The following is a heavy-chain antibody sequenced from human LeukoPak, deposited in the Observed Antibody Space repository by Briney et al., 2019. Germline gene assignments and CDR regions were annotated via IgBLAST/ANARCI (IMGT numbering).Heavy chain of an antibody. CDR3: ARLKLGAYFDL. CDR2: IYHSGGT. D-gene: IGHD3-16*01. Sequence: RASQTLSLTCTVSGGSISSGRYSWSWIRQPPGKGLEWIGYIYHSGGTYYNPSLKSRVTISVDRSKNQFSLKLSSVTAADTAVYYCARLKLGAYFDLWGRGTLVTVSS. CDR1: GGSISSGRYS. V-gene: IGHV4-30-2*01. J-gene: IGHJ2*01.